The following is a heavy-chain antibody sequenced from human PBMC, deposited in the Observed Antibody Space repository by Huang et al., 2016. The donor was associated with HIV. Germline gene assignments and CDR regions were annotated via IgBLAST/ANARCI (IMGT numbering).Heavy chain of an antibody. V-gene: IGHV3-30-3*01. Sequence: QVQLVESGGGVVQPGTSLSLSCAASGFTFSNYAMNWVRQAPGKGLEWLAVISNEGITKYYADSVKGRFTISRDNSKNTVYLQMNSLRAEDTAVYYCARSEPSRYYFDYWGQGTLVTVSS. CDR2: ISNEGITK. CDR1: GFTFSNYA. CDR3: ARSEPSRYYFDY. J-gene: IGHJ4*02.